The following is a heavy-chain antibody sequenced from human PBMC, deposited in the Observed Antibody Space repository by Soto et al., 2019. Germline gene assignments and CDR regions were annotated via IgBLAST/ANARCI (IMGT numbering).Heavy chain of an antibody. D-gene: IGHD3-3*01. CDR1: GGTFSSYA. Sequence: SVKVSCKASGGTFSSYAISWVRQAPGQGLEWMGGIIPIFGTANYAQKFQGRVTITADESTSTAYMELSSLRSEDTAVYYCAGGRRLECWVSYFSYWGQGTLGTVAS. CDR2: IIPIFGTA. J-gene: IGHJ4*02. V-gene: IGHV1-69*13. CDR3: AGGRRLECWVSYFSY.